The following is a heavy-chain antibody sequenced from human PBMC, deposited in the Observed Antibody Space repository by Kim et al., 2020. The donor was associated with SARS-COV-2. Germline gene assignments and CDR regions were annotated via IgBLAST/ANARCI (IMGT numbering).Heavy chain of an antibody. CDR2: VLTENGDA. CDR3: ARDRQGGWFVNDY. D-gene: IGHD3-10*01. Sequence: ASVKVSCKASGYSFITYGSNWVRQAPGQGLEWMGWVLTENGDAKYAQNLQRRVTMTTDTSTSTIYMELRSLRSDDTAVYYCARDRQGGWFVNDYWGQGTLAPVSS. J-gene: IGHJ4*02. CDR1: GYSFITYG. V-gene: IGHV1-18*01.